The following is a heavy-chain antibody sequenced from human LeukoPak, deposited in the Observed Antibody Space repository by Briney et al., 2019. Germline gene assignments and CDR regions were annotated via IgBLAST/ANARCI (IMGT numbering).Heavy chain of an antibody. J-gene: IGHJ4*02. CDR2: ISYDGSNK. CDR1: GFTFSSYG. Sequence: PGGSLRLSCAASGFTFSSYGMHWVRQAPGKGLEWVAVISYDGSNKYYADSVKGRFTISRDNSKNTLYLQMNSLRAEDTAVYYCAKGRGVRVLYSSSWPTPDYWGQGTLVTVSS. V-gene: IGHV3-30*18. CDR3: AKGRGVRVLYSSSWPTPDY. D-gene: IGHD6-13*01.